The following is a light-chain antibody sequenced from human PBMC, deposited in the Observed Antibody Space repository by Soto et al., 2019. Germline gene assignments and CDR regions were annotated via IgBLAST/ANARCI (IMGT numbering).Light chain of an antibody. V-gene: IGKV3-20*01. CDR1: QSVSSSY. J-gene: IGKJ1*01. CDR3: QQYGSSPRT. Sequence: EIVLTQSPGTLSLSPGERATLSCMASQSVSSSYLAWYQQKPDQAPRLLIYGASSRATGIPDRFSGSGSGTDFTLTISRLEPEDFAVYYCQQYGSSPRTFGQGTKVDI. CDR2: GAS.